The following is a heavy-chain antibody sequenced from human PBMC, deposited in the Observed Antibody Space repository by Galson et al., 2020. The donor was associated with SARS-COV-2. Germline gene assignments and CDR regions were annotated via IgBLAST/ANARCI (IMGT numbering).Heavy chain of an antibody. Sequence: SETLSLTCTVSGGSISSYYWSWIRQPPGKGLEWIGYIYYSGSTNYNPSLKSRVTISVDTSKNQFSLKLSSVTAADTAVYYCARGPSGVTMFDYWGQGTLVTVSS. D-gene: IGHD4-17*01. CDR1: GGSISSYY. V-gene: IGHV4-59*01. J-gene: IGHJ4*02. CDR2: IYYSGST. CDR3: ARGPSGVTMFDY.